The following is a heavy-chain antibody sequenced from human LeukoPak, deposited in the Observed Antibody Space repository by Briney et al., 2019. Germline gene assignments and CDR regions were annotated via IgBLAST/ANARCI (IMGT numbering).Heavy chain of an antibody. CDR3: AKPSDYADYLSFDS. Sequence: GRSLRLSCAASGFTFRNYGMHWVRQAPGKGLEWVALIYYDGSNNYYADSVKGRFTISRDNSKNTVYLQMNSLRVEDTAVYYCAKPSDYADYLSFDSWGQGTLVTVSS. CDR1: GFTFRNYG. CDR2: IYYDGSNN. J-gene: IGHJ4*02. D-gene: IGHD4-17*01. V-gene: IGHV3-33*06.